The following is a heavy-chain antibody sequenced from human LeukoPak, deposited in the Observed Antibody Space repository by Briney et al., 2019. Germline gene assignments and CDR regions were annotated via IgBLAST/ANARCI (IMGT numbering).Heavy chain of an antibody. D-gene: IGHD3-9*01. J-gene: IGHJ6*03. V-gene: IGHV1-46*01. CDR1: GYTFTSYY. Sequence: ASVKVSCKASGYTFTSYYMHWVRQAPGQGLEWMGIINPSGGTTNYAQKFQGRVTMTRNTSISTAYMELSSLRSEDTAVYYCARLFWILTGYYSVTPTYYYMDVWGKGTTVTISS. CDR2: INPSGGTT. CDR3: ARLFWILTGYYSVTPTYYYMDV.